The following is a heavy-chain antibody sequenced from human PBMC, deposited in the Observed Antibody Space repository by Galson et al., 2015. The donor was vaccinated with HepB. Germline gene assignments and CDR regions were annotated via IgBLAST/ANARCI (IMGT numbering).Heavy chain of an antibody. CDR2: MSYDGSYK. Sequence: SLRLSCAASGFTFNYYAMHWVRQTPGKGLEWVAVMSYDGSYKYYADSVKGRFTISRDNPKKTVYLQMNRLRTDDTAVYYCARDLYSSSIDWYPDLWGRGTLVTVSS. D-gene: IGHD6-13*01. CDR1: GFTFNYYA. J-gene: IGHJ2*01. V-gene: IGHV3-30*04. CDR3: ARDLYSSSIDWYPDL.